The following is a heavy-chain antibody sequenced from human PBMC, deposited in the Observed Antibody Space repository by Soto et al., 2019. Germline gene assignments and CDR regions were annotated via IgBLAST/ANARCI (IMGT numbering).Heavy chain of an antibody. CDR1: GGSFTSSAYY. D-gene: IGHD3-16*01. CDR2: IFHTGTT. Sequence: QVHLQESGPGLVKPSQTLSLTCTVSGGSFTSSAYYWSWIRQLPGKGLEWIGDIFHTGTTNYNPAPKSRVTISIERSDNQLSLELRSVTAADTAVYHCARLLRTTFGTFEIWGQGTMVAVSS. V-gene: IGHV4-31*03. J-gene: IGHJ3*02. CDR3: ARLLRTTFGTFEI.